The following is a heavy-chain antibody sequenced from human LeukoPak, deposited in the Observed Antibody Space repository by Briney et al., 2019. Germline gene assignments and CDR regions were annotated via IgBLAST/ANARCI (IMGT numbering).Heavy chain of an antibody. CDR2: INPNSGRT. Sequence: ASVKVSCKTSGYTFSNYDINWVRQASGQGLEWMGWINPNSGRTGYAQKFQGRVTITADESTSTAYMELSSLRSEDTAVYYCARGPSPSIAARPFIYYYYYMDVWGKGTSVTVSS. D-gene: IGHD6-6*01. CDR1: GYTFSNYD. V-gene: IGHV1-8*03. J-gene: IGHJ6*03. CDR3: ARGPSPSIAARPFIYYYYYMDV.